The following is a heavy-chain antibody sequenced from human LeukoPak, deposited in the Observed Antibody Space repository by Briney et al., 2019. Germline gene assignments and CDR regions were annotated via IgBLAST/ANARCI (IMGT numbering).Heavy chain of an antibody. D-gene: IGHD3-22*01. CDR2: IHPADSDI. V-gene: IGHV5-51*01. CDR3: ARRHYDSTDFDP. Sequence: LGESLKISCKASGRGFDNYWIGWVRQTPGKGLEWMGIIHPADSDIVYSPSFQGQVTISADKSVSTAYLQWSSLKASDTAIYYCARRHYDSTDFDPWGQGTLVTVSS. J-gene: IGHJ5*02. CDR1: GRGFDNYW.